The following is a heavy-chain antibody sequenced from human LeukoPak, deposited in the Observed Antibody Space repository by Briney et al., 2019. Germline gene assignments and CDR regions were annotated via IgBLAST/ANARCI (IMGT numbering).Heavy chain of an antibody. CDR3: ATVTVGGLRYFDWLYGGWFDP. CDR2: FDPEDGET. J-gene: IGHJ5*02. Sequence: ASVKVSCKVSGYTLTELSMHWVRQAPGKGLEWMGGFDPEDGETIYAQKFQGRVTMTEDTSTDTAYMELSSLRSEDTAVYYCATVTVGGLRYFDWLYGGWFDPWGQGTLVTVSS. D-gene: IGHD3-9*01. CDR1: GYTLTELS. V-gene: IGHV1-24*01.